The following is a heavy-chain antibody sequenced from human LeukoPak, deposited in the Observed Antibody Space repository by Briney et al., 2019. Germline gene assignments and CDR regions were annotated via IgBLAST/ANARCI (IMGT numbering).Heavy chain of an antibody. CDR2: ISSSSSTI. D-gene: IGHD6-19*01. Sequence: GGSLRLSCAASGFTFSSYSMNWVRQAPGKGLEWVSYISSSSSTIYYADSVKGRFTISRDNAKNSLYLQMNSLRDEDTAVYYCARDLFRGEAVAAHYFDYWGQGTLVTVSS. J-gene: IGHJ4*02. V-gene: IGHV3-48*02. CDR1: GFTFSSYS. CDR3: ARDLFRGEAVAAHYFDY.